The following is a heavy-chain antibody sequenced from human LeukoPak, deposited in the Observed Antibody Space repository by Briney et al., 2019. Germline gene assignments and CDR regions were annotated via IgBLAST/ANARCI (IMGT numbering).Heavy chain of an antibody. CDR2: ISSYNGNT. J-gene: IGHJ6*02. CDR1: GYTFTTYG. V-gene: IGHV1-18*01. D-gene: IGHD7-27*01. CDR3: ARQTGDSYYGMDV. Sequence: ASVKVSCKASGYTFTTYGITWVRQAPGQGLEWMGWISSYNGNTNYGQKVQDRVTMTTDTSTTTAYMELRSLRSDDTAVYYCARQTGDSYYGMDVWGQGTTVSVSS.